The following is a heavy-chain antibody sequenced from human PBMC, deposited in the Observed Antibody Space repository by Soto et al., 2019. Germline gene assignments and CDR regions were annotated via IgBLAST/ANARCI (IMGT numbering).Heavy chain of an antibody. CDR1: GGSISSGGYS. Sequence: QLQLQESGSGLVKPSQTLSLTCAVSGGSISSGGYSWSWIRQPPGKGLEWIGYIYHSGSTYYNPSLKSRVTISVDRSKNQSSLKLSSVTAADTAVYYCARVGSYYYYYGMDVWGQGTTVTVSS. V-gene: IGHV4-30-2*01. D-gene: IGHD1-26*01. J-gene: IGHJ6*02. CDR3: ARVGSYYYYYGMDV. CDR2: IYHSGST.